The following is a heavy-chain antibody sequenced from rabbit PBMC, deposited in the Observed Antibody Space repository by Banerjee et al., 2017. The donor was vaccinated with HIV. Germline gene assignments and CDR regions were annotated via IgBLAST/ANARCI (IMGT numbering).Heavy chain of an antibody. CDR1: GFSFSSGYD. V-gene: IGHV1S40*01. Sequence: QSLEESGGDLVKPGASLTLTCTASGFSFSSGYDMYWVRQAPGKGLGWIACIHAVSSSAYNASWAKGRFTISRTSSTPVTLQMTSLTAADTATYFCARDNSSVGYYFNLWGPGTLVTVS. CDR3: ARDNSSVGYYFNL. CDR2: IHAVSSSA. D-gene: IGHD4-1*01. J-gene: IGHJ4*01.